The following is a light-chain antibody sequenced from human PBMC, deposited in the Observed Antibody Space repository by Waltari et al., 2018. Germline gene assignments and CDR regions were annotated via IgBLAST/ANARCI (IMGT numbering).Light chain of an antibody. CDR1: ELAAHY. CDR2: RTT. J-gene: IGLJ2*01. CDR3: QSADDSGDHVL. Sequence: SPGLTHPPSVSVSPGHTGILCCSGEELAAHYIFWFQQKLGQAPVLVIRRTTGRPSGIPDRFSASDSGTTGTLVISGVQAEDEAEYYCQSADDSGDHVLFGGGTKLTVL. V-gene: IGLV3-25*03.